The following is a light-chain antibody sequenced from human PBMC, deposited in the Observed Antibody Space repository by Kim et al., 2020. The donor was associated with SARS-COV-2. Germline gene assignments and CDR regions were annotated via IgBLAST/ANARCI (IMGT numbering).Light chain of an antibody. Sequence: SVSPGERATLSWRASRSMTSNVAWYQQKPGQAPRLLIYGATIRATGIPARFSGSGSGTELTLTISNLQSEDVAVYYCQQYDDWWTFGQGTKVDIK. CDR3: QQYDDWWT. V-gene: IGKV3-15*01. J-gene: IGKJ1*01. CDR2: GAT. CDR1: RSMTSN.